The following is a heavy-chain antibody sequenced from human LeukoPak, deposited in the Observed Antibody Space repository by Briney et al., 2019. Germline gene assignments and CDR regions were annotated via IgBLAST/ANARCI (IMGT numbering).Heavy chain of an antibody. V-gene: IGHV3-48*03. J-gene: IGHJ4*02. D-gene: IGHD6-13*01. CDR3: ATLRPRQQLVVDH. CDR2: ISSSGSTI. CDR1: GYTFSSYE. Sequence: GGSLRLSCAASGYTFSSYEMNWVRQAPGKGLEWLSYISSSGSTIYYADSVKGRFTTSRDNAKNSLYLQMSSLRAEDTAVYYCATLRPRQQLVVDHWGQGTLVTVSS.